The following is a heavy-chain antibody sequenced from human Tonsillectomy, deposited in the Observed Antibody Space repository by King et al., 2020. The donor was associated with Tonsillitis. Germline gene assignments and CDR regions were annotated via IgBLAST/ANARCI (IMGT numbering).Heavy chain of an antibody. CDR1: EFTFSIYW. CDR2: LNVEGTTT. CDR3: VRGWNEGFDH. Sequence: EVQLVESGGGSVQPGGSVRLSCVVSEFTFSIYWMHWVRQAPGKGLEWVARLNVEGTTTRYADSVKGRFTISRDNAMSTVYLQMNNMRADDTAVYYCVRGWNEGFDHWGQGSLVTVSS. J-gene: IGHJ4*02. D-gene: IGHD6-19*01. V-gene: IGHV3-74*01.